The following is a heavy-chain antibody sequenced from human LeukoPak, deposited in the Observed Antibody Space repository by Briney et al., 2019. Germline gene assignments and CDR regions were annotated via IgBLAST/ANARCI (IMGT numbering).Heavy chain of an antibody. CDR3: AKDGDSSGYYSTYFDY. V-gene: IGHV3-11*01. D-gene: IGHD3-22*01. Sequence: GGSLRLSCAASGFTFDDYGMSWVRQVPGKGLEWVSSISRSGSTKYYADSVKGRFTISRDNAKNSLFLQMNSLRAEDTAVYYCAKDGDSSGYYSTYFDYWGQGILVTVSS. CDR2: ISRSGSTK. J-gene: IGHJ4*02. CDR1: GFTFDDYG.